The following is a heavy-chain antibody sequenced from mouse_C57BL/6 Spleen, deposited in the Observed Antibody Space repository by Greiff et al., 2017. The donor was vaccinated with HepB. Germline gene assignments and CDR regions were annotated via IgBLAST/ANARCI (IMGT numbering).Heavy chain of an antibody. CDR2: IYPGDGDT. Sequence: QVQLQQSGPERVKPGASVKISCKASGYAFSSSWMNWVKQRPGKGLEWIGRIYPGDGDTNYNGKFKGKATLTADKSSSTAYMQLSSLTSEDSAVYFCARGDDYDRYAMDYWGQGTSVTVSS. J-gene: IGHJ4*01. D-gene: IGHD2-4*01. CDR1: GYAFSSSW. V-gene: IGHV1-82*01. CDR3: ARGDDYDRYAMDY.